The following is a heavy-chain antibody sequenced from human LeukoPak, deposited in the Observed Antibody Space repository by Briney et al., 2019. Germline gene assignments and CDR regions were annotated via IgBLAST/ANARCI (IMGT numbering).Heavy chain of an antibody. Sequence: SETLSLTCTVSGGSISSSSYYWGWIRQPPGKGLEWIGSIYYSGTTYYHPSLKSRVTISVDTSKNEFSLKVRFMTAADTAVYYCARHGEPQDCGSWGQGILVTVSS. CDR1: GGSISSSSYY. CDR3: ARHGEPQDCGS. V-gene: IGHV4-39*01. J-gene: IGHJ4*02. CDR2: IYYSGTT. D-gene: IGHD3/OR15-3a*01.